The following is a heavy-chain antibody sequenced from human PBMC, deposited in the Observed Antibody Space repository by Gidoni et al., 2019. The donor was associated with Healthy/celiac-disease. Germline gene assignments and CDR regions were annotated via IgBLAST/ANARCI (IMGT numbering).Heavy chain of an antibody. CDR2: ISDDGSNK. CDR1: GFTFSSYA. CDR3: ARDPLRYYYYGMDV. D-gene: IGHD4-17*01. V-gene: IGHV3-30-3*01. J-gene: IGHJ6*02. Sequence: VQLVESGGGVVQPGRSLRLSCAASGFTFSSYAMHWVRQAPGKGLGWVAVISDDGSNKYYADSVKGRFTISRDNSKNTLYLQMNSLRAEDTAVYYCARDPLRYYYYGMDVWGQGTTVTVSS.